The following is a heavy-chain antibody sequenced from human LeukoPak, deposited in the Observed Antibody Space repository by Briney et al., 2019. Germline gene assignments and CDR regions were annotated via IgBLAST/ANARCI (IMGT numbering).Heavy chain of an antibody. V-gene: IGHV1-18*01. J-gene: IGHJ4*02. Sequence: ASVKVSCKASGYTFTSYGISWVRQAPGQGLEWMGWISAYNGNADYAQKFQGRVTMTTDTCTSTAYMELRSLRSDDTAVYFCARVGAYCTSSSCFDYWGQGTLVTVSS. D-gene: IGHD2-2*01. CDR3: ARVGAYCTSSSCFDY. CDR2: ISAYNGNA. CDR1: GYTFTSYG.